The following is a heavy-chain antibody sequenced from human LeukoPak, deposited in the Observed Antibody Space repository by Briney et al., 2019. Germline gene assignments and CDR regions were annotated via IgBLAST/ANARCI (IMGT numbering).Heavy chain of an antibody. CDR3: ARTRGRTTTMIVVVNPAGDTDFDY. D-gene: IGHD3-22*01. V-gene: IGHV1-2*02. CDR2: INPNSGGT. CDR1: GYTFTGYY. Sequence: ASVKVSCQASGYTFTGYYMHWVRQAPGQGLEWMGWINPNSGGTNYAQKFQGRVTMTRDTSISTAYMELSRLRSDDTAVYYCARTRGRTTTMIVVVNPAGDTDFDYWGQGTLVTVSS. J-gene: IGHJ4*02.